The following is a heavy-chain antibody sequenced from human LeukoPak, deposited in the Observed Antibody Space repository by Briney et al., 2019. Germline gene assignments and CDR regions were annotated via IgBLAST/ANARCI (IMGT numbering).Heavy chain of an antibody. J-gene: IGHJ4*02. CDR3: ARSMYGEGRRIIDFDY. CDR1: GFTFSDHY. CDR2: PRNKVNSYTT. D-gene: IGHD4/OR15-4a*01. V-gene: IGHV3-72*01. Sequence: AGGSLRLSCAASGFTFSDHYIDWVRQAPGKGLEWVARPRNKVNSYTTAYAASVTGRFTVSRDDSSNSVYLQMNSLKIEDTAVYYCARSMYGEGRRIIDFDYWGQGSLLTVSS.